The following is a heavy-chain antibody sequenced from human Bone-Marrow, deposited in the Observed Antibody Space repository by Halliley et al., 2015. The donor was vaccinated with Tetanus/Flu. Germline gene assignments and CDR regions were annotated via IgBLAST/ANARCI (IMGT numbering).Heavy chain of an antibody. D-gene: IGHD2-15*01. Sequence: NKKDNADIAKGRFTISRDNSRNTLYLQMNSLRTEDTAVYFCAKDSLGGYCSGGTCYQGDLDVWGQGTTITVSS. CDR3: AKDSLGGYCSGGTCYQGDLDV. V-gene: IGHV3-30*02. J-gene: IGHJ6*02. CDR2: NKK.